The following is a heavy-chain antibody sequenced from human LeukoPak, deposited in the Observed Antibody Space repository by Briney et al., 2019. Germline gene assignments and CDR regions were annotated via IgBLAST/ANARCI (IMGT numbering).Heavy chain of an antibody. D-gene: IGHD1-1*01. Sequence: SETLSLSCTVSGDSISSNDYYCGWIRQPPGKGLEWIGSIYYDGSTYYNASLRSRVTISVDTSKNQFSQPLSSVTAADTAMYYCARHINWSPFDYWGQGTLVTVSS. CDR2: IYYDGST. CDR3: ARHINWSPFDY. CDR1: GDSISSNDYY. J-gene: IGHJ4*02. V-gene: IGHV4-39*01.